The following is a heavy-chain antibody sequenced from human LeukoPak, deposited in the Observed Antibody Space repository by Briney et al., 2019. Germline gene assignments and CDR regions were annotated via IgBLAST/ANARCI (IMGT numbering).Heavy chain of an antibody. CDR3: ARGDGYAGFDP. CDR1: GGTFISYA. V-gene: IGHV1-69*13. Sequence: ASVKVSCKASGGTFISYAISWVRQAPGQGLEWMGGIIPIFGTANYAQKFQGRVTITADESTSTAYMELSSLRSEDTAVYYCARGDGYAGFDPWGQGTLVTVSS. CDR2: IIPIFGTA. J-gene: IGHJ5*02. D-gene: IGHD5-24*01.